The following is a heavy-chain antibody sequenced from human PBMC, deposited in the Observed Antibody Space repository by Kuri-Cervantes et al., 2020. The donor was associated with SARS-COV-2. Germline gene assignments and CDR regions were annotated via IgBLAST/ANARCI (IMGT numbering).Heavy chain of an antibody. Sequence: GESLKISCAASGFTVSSNYMSWVRQAPGKGLEWVSVIFTDDKTYYADSVKDRVNMSRDNFRNTVFLQINSLRADDTAVYYCARGNVAVAGDAFDVWGHGTVVTVSS. CDR2: IFTDDKT. CDR3: ARGNVAVAGDAFDV. D-gene: IGHD6-19*01. J-gene: IGHJ3*01. V-gene: IGHV3-66*01. CDR1: GFTVSSNY.